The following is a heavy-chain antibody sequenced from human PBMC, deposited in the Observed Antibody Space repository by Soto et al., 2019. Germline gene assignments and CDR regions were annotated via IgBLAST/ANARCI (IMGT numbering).Heavy chain of an antibody. CDR3: TTGITIFGVVIIHEAQPDYYYGMDV. D-gene: IGHD3-3*01. CDR2: ISGSGGST. J-gene: IGHJ6*02. CDR1: GFTFSSYA. Sequence: EVQLLESGGGLVQPGGSLRLSCAASGFTFSSYAMSWVRQAPGKGLEWVSAISGSGGSTYYADSVKGRFTISRDNSKNTLYLQMNSLRAEDTAVYYCTTGITIFGVVIIHEAQPDYYYGMDVWGQGTTVTVSS. V-gene: IGHV3-23*01.